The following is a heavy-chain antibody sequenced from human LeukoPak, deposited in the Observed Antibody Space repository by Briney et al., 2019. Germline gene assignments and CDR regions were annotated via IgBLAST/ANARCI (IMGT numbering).Heavy chain of an antibody. CDR1: GGSISSGGYY. CDR3: ARETGEFDP. CDR2: IYHTGTT. Sequence: SQTLSLTCTVSGGSISSGGYYWSWIRQPPGKGLEWIAYIYHTGTTYYNPSLKSRVSMSVDRSKNQFSLKLSSVTAADTAVYYCARETGEFDPWGQGTLVTVSS. D-gene: IGHD7-27*01. J-gene: IGHJ5*02. V-gene: IGHV4-30-2*01.